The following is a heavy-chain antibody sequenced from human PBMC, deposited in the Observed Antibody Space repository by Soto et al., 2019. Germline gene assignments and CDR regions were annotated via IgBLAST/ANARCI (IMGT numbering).Heavy chain of an antibody. D-gene: IGHD2-8*01. CDR1: EFSFSRYA. V-gene: IGHV3-23*01. Sequence: EVQLLGSGGGLVQPGESLRLSCVASEFSFSRYAMTWVRQAAGKGLQWVAGLGPDGRNTFYGESVRGRFTISRDNSRNTLYLQMSSLRAEDTAVYYCVKRMAACTHSSFDFWGQGTQVTVSS. CDR3: VKRMAACTHSSFDF. J-gene: IGHJ4*02. CDR2: LGPDGRNT.